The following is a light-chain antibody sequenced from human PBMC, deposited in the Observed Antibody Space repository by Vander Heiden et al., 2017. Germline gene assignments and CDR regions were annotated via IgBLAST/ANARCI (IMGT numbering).Light chain of an antibody. J-gene: IGKJ2*01. V-gene: IGKV4-1*01. CDR1: QSLVYRSNSKNY. CDR2: WAS. Sequence: DIVMTQSPDSLAVSRGERATINCKSSQSLVYRSNSKNYLAWYQQKSGQPPKVLIYWASTRESGVPDRFSGSGSGTDFTLTISSLQAEDVAVYYCQQYYTTPYTFGQGTKLEIK. CDR3: QQYYTTPYT.